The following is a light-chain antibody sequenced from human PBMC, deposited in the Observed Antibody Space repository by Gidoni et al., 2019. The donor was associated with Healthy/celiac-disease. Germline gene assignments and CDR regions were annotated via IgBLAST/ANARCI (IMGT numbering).Light chain of an antibody. CDR2: DAS. Sequence: EIGLTQSPATLSLSPGERATLPCRASHSVSSYLAWYHQKPGKAPRLLIYDASNTTTGLPARFSCSGSVTDFTLTISSLEPEDFAVYYCQQRSSWPPIFTFXPXTKVDIK. CDR1: HSVSSY. V-gene: IGKV3-11*01. J-gene: IGKJ3*01. CDR3: QQRSSWPPIFT.